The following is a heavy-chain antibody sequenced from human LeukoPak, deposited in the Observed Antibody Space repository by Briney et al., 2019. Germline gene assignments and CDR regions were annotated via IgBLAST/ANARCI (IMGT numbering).Heavy chain of an antibody. V-gene: IGHV1-69*01. CDR1: GGTFSSYA. CDR2: IIPIFGTA. J-gene: IGHJ4*02. D-gene: IGHD2-21*02. Sequence: GSSVKVSCKASGGTFSSYAISWVRKAPGQGLEWMGGIIPIFGTANYAQKFQGRVTITADESTSTAYMELSSLRSEDTAVYYCARDDCGGDCYLGYWGQGTLVTVSS. CDR3: ARDDCGGDCYLGY.